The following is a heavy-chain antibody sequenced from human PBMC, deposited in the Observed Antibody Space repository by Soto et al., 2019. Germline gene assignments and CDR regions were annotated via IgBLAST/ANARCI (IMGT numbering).Heavy chain of an antibody. J-gene: IGHJ6*02. D-gene: IGHD6-19*01. CDR2: IYYNGST. V-gene: IGHV4-59*01. CDR3: AREAGSGIAVAGTYYYYGMDV. CDR1: GGSISSYY. Sequence: SETLSLTCTVSGGSISSYYWSWIRQPPGKGLEWIGYIYYNGSTNYNPSLKSRVTISVDTSKNQFSLKLSSVTAADTAVYYCAREAGSGIAVAGTYYYYGMDVWGQGTTVTVSS.